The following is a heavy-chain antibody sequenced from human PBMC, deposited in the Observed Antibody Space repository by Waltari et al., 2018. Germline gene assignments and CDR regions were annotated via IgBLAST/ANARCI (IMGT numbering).Heavy chain of an antibody. CDR3: ARTGVDTAMVTGFDY. D-gene: IGHD5-18*01. J-gene: IGHJ4*02. Sequence: QVQLQQRGAGLWKPSETLSLTGAVNGGYCSGHYWSRNRQTPGKGMEWSGESKQSGITNYTPSLKCRVTISVDTSKNQFSLKLSSVTAADTAVYYCARTGVDTAMVTGFDYLGQGTLVTVSS. CDR2: SKQSGIT. CDR1: GGYCSGHY. V-gene: IGHV4-34*01.